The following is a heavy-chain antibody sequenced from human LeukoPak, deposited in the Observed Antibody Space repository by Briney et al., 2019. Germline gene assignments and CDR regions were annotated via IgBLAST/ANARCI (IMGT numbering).Heavy chain of an antibody. V-gene: IGHV3-23*01. Sequence: GGSLRLSGAASGFTFSSYAMSWVRQAPGKGLEWVSAISGSGGSTYYADSVKGRFTISRDNSKNTLYLQMNSLRAEDTAVYYCAKEDYYDSSGYYYVRAYFQHWGQGTLVTVSS. D-gene: IGHD3-22*01. CDR2: ISGSGGST. CDR3: AKEDYYDSSGYYYVRAYFQH. CDR1: GFTFSSYA. J-gene: IGHJ1*01.